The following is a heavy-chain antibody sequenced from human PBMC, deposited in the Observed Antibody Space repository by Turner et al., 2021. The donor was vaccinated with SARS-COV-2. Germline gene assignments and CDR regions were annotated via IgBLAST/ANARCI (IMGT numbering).Heavy chain of an antibody. Sequence: QLQLQESGPGLVKPSEPRSLTCSVSGGFISSSSYYCGWIRQPPGKGLEWIGRIYYSGITYYNPSLKSPVTISVDTSKNQFSLKLSSVTAADTAVYYCASPDTAMITWPQGFDYWGQGTLVTVSS. CDR2: IYYSGIT. V-gene: IGHV4-39*01. D-gene: IGHD5-18*01. J-gene: IGHJ4*02. CDR1: GGFISSSSYY. CDR3: ASPDTAMITWPQGFDY.